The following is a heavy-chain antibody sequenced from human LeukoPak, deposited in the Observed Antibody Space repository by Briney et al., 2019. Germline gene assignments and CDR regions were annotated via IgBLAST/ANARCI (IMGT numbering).Heavy chain of an antibody. CDR2: IYYSGST. CDR1: GGSISSYY. V-gene: IGHV4-59*01. J-gene: IGHJ4*02. Sequence: SETLSLTCTVSGGSISSYYWSWIRQPPGKGLEWIGYIYYSGSTDSNPSLKSRVTISVDTSKNQFSLKLTSVTAADTAVYYCARVNTEGSADYWGQGTLVTVSS. D-gene: IGHD6-19*01. CDR3: ARVNTEGSADY.